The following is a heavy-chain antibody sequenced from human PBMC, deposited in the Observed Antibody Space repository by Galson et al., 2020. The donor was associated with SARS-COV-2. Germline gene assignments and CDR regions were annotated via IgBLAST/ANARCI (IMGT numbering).Heavy chain of an antibody. Sequence: ASVKVSCKASGYTFTGYYMHWVRQAPGQGLEWMGWINPNSGGTNYAQKFQGWVTMTRDTSISTAYMELSRLRSDDTAVYYCARESSSRGEDYYYYMDVWGKGTTVTVSS. V-gene: IGHV1-2*04. D-gene: IGHD2-2*01. CDR3: ARESSSRGEDYYYYMDV. CDR1: GYTFTGYY. J-gene: IGHJ6*03. CDR2: INPNSGGT.